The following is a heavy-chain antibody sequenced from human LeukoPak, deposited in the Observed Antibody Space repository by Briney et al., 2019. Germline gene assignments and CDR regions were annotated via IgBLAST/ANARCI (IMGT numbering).Heavy chain of an antibody. CDR3: ANKRRDGDYYYMDV. V-gene: IGHV4-59*12. J-gene: IGHJ6*03. D-gene: IGHD3-10*01. Sequence: SETLSLTCTVSGGSISSYYWSWIRQPPGKGLEWIGYIYYSGSTNYNPSLKSRVTISVDTSKNLFSLKLSSVTAADTAVYYCANKRRDGDYYYMDVWGKGTTVTVSS. CDR2: IYYSGST. CDR1: GGSISSYY.